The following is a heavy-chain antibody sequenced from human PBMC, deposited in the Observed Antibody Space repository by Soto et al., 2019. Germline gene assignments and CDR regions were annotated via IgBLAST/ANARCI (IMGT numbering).Heavy chain of an antibody. CDR2: ISGSGGST. CDR1: GFTFDRFA. J-gene: IGHJ3*02. D-gene: IGHD6-19*01. V-gene: IGHV3-23*01. Sequence: EVQLLESGGGLVQPGGSLRLSCAASGFTFDRFAMNWVRQAPGKGLEWVSGISGSGGSTYYADTVKGRLTISRDNSKNTLYLQLNSRRVEDTATYFGARSSFGSSWYGGAVDIGAQGTMGTVSS. CDR3: ARSSFGSSWYGGAVDI.